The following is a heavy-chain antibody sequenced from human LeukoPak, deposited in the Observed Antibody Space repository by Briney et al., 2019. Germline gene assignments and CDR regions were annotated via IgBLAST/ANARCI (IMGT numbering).Heavy chain of an antibody. D-gene: IGHD2-2*01. V-gene: IGHV3-23*01. CDR1: GFTFSSYA. J-gene: IGHJ4*02. Sequence: GGSLRLSCAASGFTFSSYAMSWVRPAPGKGLEWVSAISGSGGSTYYADSVKGRFTISRDNSKNTLYLQMNSLRAEDTAVYYCAKGNKYCSSTSCYPPPFDYWGQGTLVTVSS. CDR2: ISGSGGST. CDR3: AKGNKYCSSTSCYPPPFDY.